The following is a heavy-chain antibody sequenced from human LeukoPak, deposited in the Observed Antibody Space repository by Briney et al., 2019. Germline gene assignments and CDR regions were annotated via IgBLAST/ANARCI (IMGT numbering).Heavy chain of an antibody. D-gene: IGHD1-26*01. CDR3: ARRGGSYSDGDLDY. CDR1: GYTFTGYY. Sequence: ASVKVSCKASGYTFTGYYMHWVRQAPGQGLEWMGWINPNSGGTNYAQKFQGRVTMTRDTSISTAYMELSSLRSEDTAVYYCARRGGSYSDGDLDYWGQGTLVTVSS. V-gene: IGHV1-2*02. CDR2: INPNSGGT. J-gene: IGHJ4*02.